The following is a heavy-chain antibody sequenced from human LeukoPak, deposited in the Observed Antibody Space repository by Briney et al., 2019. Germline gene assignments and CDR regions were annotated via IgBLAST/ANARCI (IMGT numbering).Heavy chain of an antibody. CDR3: ATHPPKLCTGGSCSDY. J-gene: IGHJ4*02. D-gene: IGHD2-15*01. CDR1: GGSISSYN. Sequence: SETLSLTCTVSGGSISSYNWSWIRQPPGKGLEWIGYIYYSGSTNYNPSLKSRVTISVDTSKNQFSLKLSSVTAADTAVYYCATHPPKLCTGGSCSDYWGQGTLVTVSS. V-gene: IGHV4-59*01. CDR2: IYYSGST.